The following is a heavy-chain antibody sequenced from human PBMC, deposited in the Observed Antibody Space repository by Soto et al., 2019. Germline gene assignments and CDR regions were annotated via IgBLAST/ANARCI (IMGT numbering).Heavy chain of an antibody. CDR3: ARESYGDPYFDY. J-gene: IGHJ4*02. CDR2: TNPSGGST. V-gene: IGHV1-46*01. CDR1: GYTFTSYY. D-gene: IGHD4-17*01. Sequence: SVKVSCKASGYTFTSYYMHWVRQSPGQGLEWMGITNPSGGSTSYAQKFQGRVTMTRDTSTSTVYMELSSLRSEDTAVYYCARESYGDPYFDYWGQGTLVTVSS.